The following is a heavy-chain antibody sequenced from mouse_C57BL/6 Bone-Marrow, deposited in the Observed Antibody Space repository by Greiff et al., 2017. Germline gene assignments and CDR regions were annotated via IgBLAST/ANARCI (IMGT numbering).Heavy chain of an antibody. CDR3: ARSYSTYFDY. J-gene: IGHJ2*01. CDR1: GYAFSSSW. V-gene: IGHV1-82*01. D-gene: IGHD1-1*01. Sequence: VQLQQSGPELVKPGASVKISCKASGYAFSSSWMNWVKQRPGKGLEWIGRIYPGDGDTNYNGKFKGKATLTADKSSSTAYMQLSSLPSEDSAVCFCARSYSTYFDYWGQGTTLTVSS. CDR2: IYPGDGDT.